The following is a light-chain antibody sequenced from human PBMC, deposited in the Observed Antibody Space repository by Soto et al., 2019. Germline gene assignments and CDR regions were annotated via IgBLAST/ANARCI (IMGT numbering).Light chain of an antibody. CDR3: SSYTSSSTYV. Sequence: QSALTQPASVSGSPGQSITISCTGSSTDVGGYNYVSWYQQHPGKAPKVMIYEVNNRPSGVSNRFSGSKSGNTASLTISGLQAEHEADYYCSSYTSSSTYVFGTGTKLTVL. J-gene: IGLJ1*01. V-gene: IGLV2-14*01. CDR1: STDVGGYNY. CDR2: EVN.